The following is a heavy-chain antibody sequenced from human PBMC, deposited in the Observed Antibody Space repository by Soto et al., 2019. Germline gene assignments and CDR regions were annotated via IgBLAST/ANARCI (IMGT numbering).Heavy chain of an antibody. J-gene: IGHJ5*02. CDR2: ISSSSSYI. Sequence: GGSLRLSCAASGFTFSSYSMNWVRQAPGKGLEWVSSISSSSSYIYYADSVKGRFTISRDNAKDSLYLQMNSLRAEDTAVYYCARDPYYDFWSGYPRSGRRNWFDPWGQGTLVTVS. CDR1: GFTFSSYS. CDR3: ARDPYYDFWSGYPRSGRRNWFDP. D-gene: IGHD3-3*01. V-gene: IGHV3-21*01.